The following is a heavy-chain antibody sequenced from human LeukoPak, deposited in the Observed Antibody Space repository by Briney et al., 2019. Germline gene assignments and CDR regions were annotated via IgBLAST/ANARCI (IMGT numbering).Heavy chain of an antibody. V-gene: IGHV3-7*01. D-gene: IGHD4-17*01. CDR2: IKEDGSEK. J-gene: IGHJ4*02. CDR1: GFIFSSYW. CDR3: ARDHDYGDYVGSSDY. Sequence: GGSLRLSCAASGFIFSSYWLTWVRQAPGKGLEWVANIKEDGSEKYYVDSVKGRFTISRDNAKNSLYLQMNSLRAEDTAVYYCARDHDYGDYVGSSDYWGQGTLVTVSS.